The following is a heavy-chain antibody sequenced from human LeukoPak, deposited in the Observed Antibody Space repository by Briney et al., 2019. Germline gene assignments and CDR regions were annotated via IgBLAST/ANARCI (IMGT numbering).Heavy chain of an antibody. Sequence: PSETLSLTCAVSGYSISSGYYWGWIRQPPGKGLEWIGSIYHSGSTYYNPPLKSRVTISVDTSKNQFSLKLSSVTAADTAVYYCAVRVGGYDSEWFDPWGQGTLVTVSS. D-gene: IGHD5-12*01. J-gene: IGHJ5*02. CDR2: IYHSGST. V-gene: IGHV4-38-2*01. CDR1: GYSISSGYY. CDR3: AVRVGGYDSEWFDP.